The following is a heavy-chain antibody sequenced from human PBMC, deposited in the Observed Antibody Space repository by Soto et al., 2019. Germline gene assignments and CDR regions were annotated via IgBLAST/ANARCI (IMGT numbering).Heavy chain of an antibody. CDR2: ISSSSSTI. J-gene: IGHJ6*02. CDR3: ARASDWNLTVIGYYYYGMDV. CDR1: GFTFSSYS. V-gene: IGHV3-48*02. Sequence: HPGGSLRLSCAVSGFTFSSYSMNWVRQAPGKGLEWVSYISSSSSTIYYADSVKGRFTISRDNAKNSLYLQMNSLRDEDTAVYYCARASDWNLTVIGYYYYGMDVWGQGTTVTVSS. D-gene: IGHD1-1*01.